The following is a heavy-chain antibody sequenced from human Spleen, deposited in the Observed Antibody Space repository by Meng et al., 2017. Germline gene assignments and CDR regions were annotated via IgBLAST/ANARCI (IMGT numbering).Heavy chain of an antibody. V-gene: IGHV1-18*01. Sequence: HVPRLQSAAEGKKPGASVKVSWKASGYTYNDYQTDWVRHAPGQGLEWMGWIHPSGHPPYAQKFQGRVTMTIDTSTTTASMELSSLRSDDSALYYCVKHSSDWSLDSWGQGTLVTVSS. CDR2: IHPSGHP. D-gene: IGHD6-19*01. CDR3: VKHSSDWSLDS. CDR1: GYTYNDYQ. J-gene: IGHJ4*02.